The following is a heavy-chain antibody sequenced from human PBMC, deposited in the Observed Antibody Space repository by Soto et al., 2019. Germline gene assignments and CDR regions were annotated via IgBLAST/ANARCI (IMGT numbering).Heavy chain of an antibody. Sequence: EVQLVAAGGGLVQPGGSLRLSCAASGFTFSTYSMNRVRQAQERLPEWVSYISGSSITVYYADPEKGRFTVSRDNAKNSLYLRMNSMRDDDTVVYYGARDEGGIYTKYQGFDYWGRGTLVTVSS. J-gene: IGHJ4*02. CDR3: ARDEGGIYTKYQGFDY. V-gene: IGHV3-48*02. D-gene: IGHD2-2*01. CDR2: ISGSSITV. CDR1: GFTFSTYS.